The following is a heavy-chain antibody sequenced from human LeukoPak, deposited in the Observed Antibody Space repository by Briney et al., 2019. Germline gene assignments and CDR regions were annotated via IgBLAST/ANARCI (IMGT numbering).Heavy chain of an antibody. CDR3: ARDTVKEGDKRYLNDY. CDR1: GFTFSSYS. D-gene: IGHD4-11*01. Sequence: GGSLRLSCAASGFTFSSYSMSWVRQAPGKGLEWVSVIYSGGSTYYADSVKGRFTISRDNSKNTLYLQMNSLRAEDTAVYYCARDTVKEGDKRYLNDYWGQGTLVTVSS. J-gene: IGHJ4*02. CDR2: IYSGGST. V-gene: IGHV3-66*01.